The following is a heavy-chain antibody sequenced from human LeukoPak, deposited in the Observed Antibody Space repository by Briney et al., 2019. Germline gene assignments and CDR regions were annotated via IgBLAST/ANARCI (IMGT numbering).Heavy chain of an antibody. CDR2: IRYDGSNK. J-gene: IGHJ4*02. CDR1: GFTFSSYG. D-gene: IGHD2/OR15-2a*01. CDR3: AKDVSFSGDFDY. V-gene: IGHV3-30*02. Sequence: GRSLRLSCAASGFTFSSYGMHWVRQAPGKGLEWVAFIRYDGSNKYYADSVKGRFTISRDNSKNTLYLQMNSLRAEDTAVYYCAKDVSFSGDFDYWGQGTLVTVSS.